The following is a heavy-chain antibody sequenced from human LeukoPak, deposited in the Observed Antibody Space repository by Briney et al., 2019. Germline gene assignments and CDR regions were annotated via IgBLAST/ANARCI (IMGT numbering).Heavy chain of an antibody. Sequence: GESLKISCKGSGYSFTSYWIGWVRQMPGKGLEWMGFIYPGDSDTRYSPSFQGQVTISADKSISTAYLQWSSLKASDTAMYYCARRDTAMVKVGDAFDIWGQGTMVTVSS. V-gene: IGHV5-51*01. CDR1: GYSFTSYW. CDR3: ARRDTAMVKVGDAFDI. CDR2: IYPGDSDT. J-gene: IGHJ3*02. D-gene: IGHD5-18*01.